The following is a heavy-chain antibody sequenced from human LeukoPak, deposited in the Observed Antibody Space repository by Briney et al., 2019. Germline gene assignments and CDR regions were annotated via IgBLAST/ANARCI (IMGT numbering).Heavy chain of an antibody. CDR1: GLIFTNYA. Sequence: GGSLRLSCAASGLIFTNYAITWFRQAPGKGLEWVAVISYDGSNKYYGDFVKGRFTISRDNSKNTLFLQMNSLRSDDTAVYYCAKDGGNDYYYGMDVWGQGTTITVSS. V-gene: IGHV3-30*18. J-gene: IGHJ6*02. D-gene: IGHD3-16*01. CDR3: AKDGGNDYYYGMDV. CDR2: ISYDGSNK.